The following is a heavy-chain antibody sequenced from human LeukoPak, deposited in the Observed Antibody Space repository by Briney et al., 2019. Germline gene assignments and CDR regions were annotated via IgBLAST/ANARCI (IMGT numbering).Heavy chain of an antibody. CDR1: GFTFSSYG. V-gene: IGHV3-30*02. CDR2: IRYDGSNK. D-gene: IGHD3-10*01. Sequence: PGGSLRLSCAASGFTFSSYGMHWVRQAPGKGLEWVAFIRYDGSNKYYADSVKGRFTISRDNSMNTLYLQMNSLRAEDTAVYYCAEGSHYYGSGSYLDYWGQGTLVTVSS. J-gene: IGHJ4*02. CDR3: AEGSHYYGSGSYLDY.